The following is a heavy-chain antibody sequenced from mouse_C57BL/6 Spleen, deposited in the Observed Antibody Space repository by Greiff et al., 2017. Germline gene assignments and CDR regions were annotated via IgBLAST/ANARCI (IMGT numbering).Heavy chain of an antibody. CDR2: IDPETGGT. J-gene: IGHJ3*01. Sequence: VQLQQSGAELVRPGASVTLSCKASGYTFTDYEMHWVKQTPVHGLEWIGAIDPETGGTAYNQKFKGKAILTADKSSSTAYMELRSLTSEDSAVYYCTDSSGQGFAYWGQGTLVTVSA. CDR3: TDSSGQGFAY. D-gene: IGHD3-2*02. CDR1: GYTFTDYE. V-gene: IGHV1-15*01.